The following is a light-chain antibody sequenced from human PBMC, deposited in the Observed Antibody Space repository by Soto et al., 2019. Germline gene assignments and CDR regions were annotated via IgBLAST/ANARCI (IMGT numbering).Light chain of an antibody. CDR1: SSDIGGYNF. V-gene: IGLV2-14*01. CDR2: DAN. CDR3: ASSARTTTLV. Sequence: QSALTQPASVSGSPGQSITISCTGTSSDIGGYNFISWYQHHPGKAPKLVIYDANNRHSGISYRFSGSRSGNTASLTSSGLQAEDEADYYCASSARTTTLVFGGGTKVTVL. J-gene: IGLJ2*01.